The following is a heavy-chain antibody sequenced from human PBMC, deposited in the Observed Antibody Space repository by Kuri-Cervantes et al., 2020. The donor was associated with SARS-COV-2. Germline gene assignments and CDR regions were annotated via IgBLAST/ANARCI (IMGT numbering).Heavy chain of an antibody. V-gene: IGHV3-48*03. Sequence: LSLTCAASGFTFSSYEMNWVRQAPGKGLEWVSYISSSGSTIYYADSVKGRFTISRDNSKNTLYLQMNSLRAEDTAVYYCAKFPPAAYYDFWSGYYTPSDYYYYGMDVWGQGTTVTVSS. CDR3: AKFPPAAYYDFWSGYYTPSDYYYYGMDV. CDR2: ISSSGSTI. J-gene: IGHJ6*02. CDR1: GFTFSSYE. D-gene: IGHD3-3*01.